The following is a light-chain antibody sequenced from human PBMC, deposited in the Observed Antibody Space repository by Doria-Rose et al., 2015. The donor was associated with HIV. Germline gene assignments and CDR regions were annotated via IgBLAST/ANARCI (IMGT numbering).Light chain of an antibody. J-gene: IGKJ4*01. V-gene: IGKV1-39*01. Sequence: DIQMTQSPSSLSASVGDRVTITCRASQSTGSFLNWYQQKPGKAPKLLIYAASSSQNGVPSRFSGSESGTDFTPTISSLQPEDFATYFCQQSYSTPLTFGGGTKVEIK. CDR1: QSTGSF. CDR3: QQSYSTPLT. CDR2: AAS.